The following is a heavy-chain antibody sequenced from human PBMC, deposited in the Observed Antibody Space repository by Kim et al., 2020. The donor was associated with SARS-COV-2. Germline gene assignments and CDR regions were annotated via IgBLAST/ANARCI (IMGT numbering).Heavy chain of an antibody. CDR3: AKRLGAVAENY. Sequence: TYYADSVKGRFTISRDNSKNTLYLQMNSLRAEDTAVYYCAKRLGAVAENYWGQGTLVTVSS. V-gene: IGHV3-23*01. CDR2: T. D-gene: IGHD6-19*01. J-gene: IGHJ4*02.